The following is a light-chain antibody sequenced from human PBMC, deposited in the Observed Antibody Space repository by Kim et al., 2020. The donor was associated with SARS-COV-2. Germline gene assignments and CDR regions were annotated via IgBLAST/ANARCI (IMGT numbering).Light chain of an antibody. CDR2: RDS. J-gene: IGLJ2*01. CDR1: NIGSKN. Sequence: SYELTQPLSVSVALGQTARITCGGDNIGSKNVHWYQQKPGQAPVLVIYRDSNRPSGIPDRFSGSNSGNTATLTISRAQAGDETNYYGQLWDSSADVVFGGETQLTVL. V-gene: IGLV3-9*01. CDR3: QLWDSSADVV.